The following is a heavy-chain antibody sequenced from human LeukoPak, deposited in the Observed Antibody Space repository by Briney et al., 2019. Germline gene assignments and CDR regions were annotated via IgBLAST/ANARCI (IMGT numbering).Heavy chain of an antibody. CDR2: IKQDGSEK. CDR3: ARPKSYSSSWYFDY. J-gene: IGHJ4*02. D-gene: IGHD6-13*01. CDR1: GFTFSSYW. Sequence: GGSLRLSCAASGFTFSSYWMSWVRQAPGKGLEWVANIKQDGSEKYYVDSVKGRFTISGDNAKNSLYLQMNSLRAEDTAVYYCARPKSYSSSWYFDYWGQGTLVTVSS. V-gene: IGHV3-7*01.